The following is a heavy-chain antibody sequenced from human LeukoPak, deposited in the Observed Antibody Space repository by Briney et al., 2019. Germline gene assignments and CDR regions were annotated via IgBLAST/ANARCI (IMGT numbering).Heavy chain of an antibody. D-gene: IGHD6-6*01. CDR2: IYSSGST. CDR3: ARENWRSKSIDFDS. J-gene: IGHJ4*02. CDR1: GGSINSFY. Sequence: SETLSLICSVSGGSINSFYWTWIRQPAGKGLEWIGRIYSSGSTNFNPSLKSRVTMSVDTSKNQFSLRLSSVTAADTAAYFCARENWRSKSIDFDSWGQGTLVTVSS. V-gene: IGHV4-4*07.